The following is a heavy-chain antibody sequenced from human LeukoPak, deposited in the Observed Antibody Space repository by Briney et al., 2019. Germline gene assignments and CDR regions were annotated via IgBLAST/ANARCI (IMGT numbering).Heavy chain of an antibody. Sequence: GGSLRLSCAASGFTFSSYGMHWVRQAPGKGLEWVAVIWYDGSNKYYADSVKGRFTISRDNSKNTLYLQMNSLRAEDTAVYYCARAPITMVRGDDAFDIWGQGTMVTVSS. CDR2: IWYDGSNK. CDR3: ARAPITMVRGDDAFDI. J-gene: IGHJ3*02. CDR1: GFTFSSYG. D-gene: IGHD3-10*01. V-gene: IGHV3-33*01.